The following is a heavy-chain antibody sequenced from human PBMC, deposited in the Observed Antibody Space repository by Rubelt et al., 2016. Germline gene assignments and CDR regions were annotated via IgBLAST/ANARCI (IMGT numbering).Heavy chain of an antibody. CDR2: ISGGGVTT. CDR3: AHGGYRGSNYYYAMDV. CDR1: GFTFDTYA. J-gene: IGHJ6*02. V-gene: IGHV3-23*04. Sequence: EVQLVDSGGDLVQPGGSLRLSCAASGFTFDTYAMNWVRQAPGKGLEWVSAISGGGVTTYYADSVKGRCTISRDNSKNTLFLPMNSLRAEDSAVHYCAHGGYRGSNYYYAMDVWGQGTTVTVSS. D-gene: IGHD5-18*01.